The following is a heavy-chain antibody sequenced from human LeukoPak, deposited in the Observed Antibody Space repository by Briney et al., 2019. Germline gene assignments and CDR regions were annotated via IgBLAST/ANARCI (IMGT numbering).Heavy chain of an antibody. D-gene: IGHD2-21*02. Sequence: PSETLSLTCTVSGGSISSYYWSWIRQPPGKGLEWIGYIYYSGSTNYNPSLKSRVTISVDTSNNQFSLKLSSVTAADTAVYYCARYCGGDCYSWSTYYYYGMDVWGQGTTVTVSS. CDR3: ARYCGGDCYSWSTYYYYGMDV. V-gene: IGHV4-59*01. J-gene: IGHJ6*02. CDR1: GGSISSYY. CDR2: IYYSGST.